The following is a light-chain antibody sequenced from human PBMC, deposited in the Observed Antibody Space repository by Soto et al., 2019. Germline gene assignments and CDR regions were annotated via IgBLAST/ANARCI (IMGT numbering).Light chain of an antibody. Sequence: QSVLPQPPSASETPGQTVSISCSGSNSNIASNTVNWYQHLPGTAPKLLIYYNNQRPSRVPDRFSGSKSGTSASLAISGLQSEDESDYYCAAWDDTLKRYVFGTGTKLTVL. CDR2: YNN. J-gene: IGLJ1*01. V-gene: IGLV1-44*01. CDR3: AAWDDTLKRYV. CDR1: NSNIASNT.